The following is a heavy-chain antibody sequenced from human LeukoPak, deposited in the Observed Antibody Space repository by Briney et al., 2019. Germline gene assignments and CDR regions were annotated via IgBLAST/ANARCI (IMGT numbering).Heavy chain of an antibody. CDR2: ISASGTST. J-gene: IGHJ4*02. Sequence: GGSLRLSCAASGFTFSSYAVSLVRQAPGEGLEWVSGISASGTSTYYTDSVKGRFTISRDNSKNTLYLQMNSLRAEDTAVYYCAKMPVSYSSGWTTFDYWGRGTLVTVSS. CDR3: AKMPVSYSSGWTTFDY. CDR1: GFTFSSYA. D-gene: IGHD6-19*01. V-gene: IGHV3-23*01.